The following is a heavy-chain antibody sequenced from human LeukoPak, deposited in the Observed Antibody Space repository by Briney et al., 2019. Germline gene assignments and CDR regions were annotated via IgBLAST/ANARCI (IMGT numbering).Heavy chain of an antibody. Sequence: PGGSLRLSCAASGFTFSSYWMSWVRQAPGKGLEWVANIKQDGSEKYYVDSVKGRFTISRDNAKNSLYLQMNSLRAEDTAVYYCARDSLLRFLEWPRDYYYMDVWGKGTTVTVSS. CDR2: IKQDGSEK. V-gene: IGHV3-7*01. D-gene: IGHD3-3*01. J-gene: IGHJ6*03. CDR3: ARDSLLRFLEWPRDYYYMDV. CDR1: GFTFSSYW.